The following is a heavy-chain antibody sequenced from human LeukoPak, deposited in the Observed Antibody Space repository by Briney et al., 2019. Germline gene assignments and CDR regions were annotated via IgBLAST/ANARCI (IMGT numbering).Heavy chain of an antibody. CDR3: ARPPGHY. CDR2: ISWNSGHI. J-gene: IGHJ4*02. D-gene: IGHD1-14*01. V-gene: IGHV3-9*01. CDR1: GFTFEHYA. Sequence: GRSLRLSCAASGFTFEHYAIHWVRQAPGKGLEWVSGISWNSGHIGYADSVKGRFTISRANAKNSLYLQMNSLRAEDTAVYYCARPPGHYWGQGTLVTVSS.